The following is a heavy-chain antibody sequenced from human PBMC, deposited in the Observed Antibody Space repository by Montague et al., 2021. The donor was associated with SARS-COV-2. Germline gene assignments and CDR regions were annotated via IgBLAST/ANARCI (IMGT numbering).Heavy chain of an antibody. CDR1: GGSINSTTYY. CDR2: VYYTGSN. D-gene: IGHD3-3*01. J-gene: IGHJ4*02. Sequence: SETLSLTCTVSGGSINSTTYYWAWIRQPPGKGLEWIGSVYYTGSNYYNPSLQSRGTMSVDTSKKQFSLNLSSVTAADTAVFYCVRGRSGYFNPLDYWGQGTLVTVSS. V-gene: IGHV4-39*01. CDR3: VRGRSGYFNPLDY.